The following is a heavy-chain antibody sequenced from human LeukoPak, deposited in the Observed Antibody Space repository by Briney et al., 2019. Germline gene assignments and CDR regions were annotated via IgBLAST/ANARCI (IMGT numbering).Heavy chain of an antibody. CDR1: GFTFSSYA. J-gene: IGHJ4*02. Sequence: GGSLRLSCAASGFTFSSYAMSWVRQAPGKGLEWVSAISGSGGSTYYADSVKGRFTISRDNSKNTLYLQMNSLRAEDTAVYYCAKGYSSGWYGGYYFDYWGQGTLVTVSS. CDR2: ISGSGGST. CDR3: AKGYSSGWYGGYYFDY. V-gene: IGHV3-23*01. D-gene: IGHD6-19*01.